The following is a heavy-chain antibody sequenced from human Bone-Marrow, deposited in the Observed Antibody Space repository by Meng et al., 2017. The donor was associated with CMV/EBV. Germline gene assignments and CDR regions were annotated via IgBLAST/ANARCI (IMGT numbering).Heavy chain of an antibody. Sequence: GESLKISCAASGFTFSSYGMHWVRQAPGKGLEWVAVIWYDGSNKYYADSVKGRFTISRDNSKNTLYLQMNSLRAEDTAVYYCAKGMAAADYFADWGPGNPVHGAS. CDR1: GFTFSSYG. CDR3: AKGMAAADYFAD. D-gene: IGHD6-13*01. CDR2: IWYDGSNK. J-gene: IGHJ4*02. V-gene: IGHV3-33*06.